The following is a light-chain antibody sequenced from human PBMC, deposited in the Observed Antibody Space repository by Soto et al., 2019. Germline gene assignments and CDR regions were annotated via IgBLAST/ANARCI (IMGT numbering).Light chain of an antibody. CDR3: QKYDSAPLT. J-gene: IGKJ4*01. V-gene: IGKV1-27*01. CDR2: DAS. CDR1: QGIRNY. Sequence: DVQMTQSPSSLSASVGDRVTITCRASQGIRNYLAWYQQKPVKVPKLLIYDASTLQSGVPSRFSGSGSGTDFTLTISSLQPEDVATYYCQKYDSAPLTFGGGTKVEIK.